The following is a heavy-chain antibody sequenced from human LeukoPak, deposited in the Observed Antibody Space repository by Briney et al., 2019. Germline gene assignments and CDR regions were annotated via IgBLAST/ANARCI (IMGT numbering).Heavy chain of an antibody. D-gene: IGHD3-3*01. CDR3: AGGLLPYYFDY. J-gene: IGHJ4*02. V-gene: IGHV3-66*01. CDR2: IYSAGTT. Sequence: GGSLRLSCAASGFTVNSNYMSWGRQAPGKGLEWVSVIYSAGTTFYADSVKGRLTISRDNSTNTLYLHMDSLRAEDTAVYYCAGGLLPYYFDYWGQGALFTVSS. CDR1: GFTVNSNY.